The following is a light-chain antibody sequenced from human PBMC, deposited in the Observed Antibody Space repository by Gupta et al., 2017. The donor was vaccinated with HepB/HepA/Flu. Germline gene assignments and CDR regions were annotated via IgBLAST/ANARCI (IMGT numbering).Light chain of an antibody. CDR2: DVS. V-gene: IGLV2-14*03. Sequence: SALTQPASVSGSPGQSITTSCTGSSSDVGGFNSVSWYQQYPGRAPKLLIYDVSNRPSGVSYRFSGSKSGNTASLTIAGLQAEDDADYYCSSFRTGSTLVVFGGGTNVTVL. CDR1: SSDVGGFNS. CDR3: SSFRTGSTLVV. J-gene: IGLJ2*01.